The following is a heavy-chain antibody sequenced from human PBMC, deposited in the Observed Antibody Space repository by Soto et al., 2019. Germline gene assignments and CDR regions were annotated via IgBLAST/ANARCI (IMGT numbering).Heavy chain of an antibody. V-gene: IGHV3-33*06. CDR3: AKNQGVELVPLATVDWFDP. J-gene: IGHJ5*02. D-gene: IGHD1-26*01. CDR2: IWYDGSKK. Sequence: GGSPRLSCAASGFTFSSYGMHWVRQAPGKGLEWVAVIWYDGSKKYYADSVKGRFTISRDNSKSTVYLELNNLSAEDTAVYHCAKNQGVELVPLATVDWFDPWGQGSVVTVSS. CDR1: GFTFSSYG.